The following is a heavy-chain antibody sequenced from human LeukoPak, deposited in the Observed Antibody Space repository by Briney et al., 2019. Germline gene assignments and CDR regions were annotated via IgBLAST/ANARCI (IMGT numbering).Heavy chain of an antibody. V-gene: IGHV1-8*02. CDR2: MNPNSGNT. CDR1: GYTFTSYG. CDR3: ARETDILTGYYYYGMDV. J-gene: IGHJ6*02. Sequence: GASVKVSCKASGYTFTSYGINWVRQATGQGLEWMGWMNPNSGNTGYAQKFQGRVTMTRNTSISTAYMELSSLRSEDTAVYYCARETDILTGYYYYGMDVWGQGTTVTVSS. D-gene: IGHD3-9*01.